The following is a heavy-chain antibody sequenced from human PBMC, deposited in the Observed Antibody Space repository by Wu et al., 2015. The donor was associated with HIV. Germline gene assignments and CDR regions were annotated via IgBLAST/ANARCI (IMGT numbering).Heavy chain of an antibody. CDR3: ARVQFDPKYYTYFDL. V-gene: IGHV1-8*01. D-gene: IGHD3-10*01. CDR1: GYTFTHYD. J-gene: IGHJ2*01. CDR2: MNPNSGNT. Sequence: QVRLIQSGAEVRKPGASVKVSCKASGYTFTHYDINWVRQTSGQGLEWMGWMNPNSGNTGYRQRFQDRITMSTNNSAHTAYMELRSLTSDDTGIYFCARVQFDPKYYTYFDLWGQGTLVTVSS.